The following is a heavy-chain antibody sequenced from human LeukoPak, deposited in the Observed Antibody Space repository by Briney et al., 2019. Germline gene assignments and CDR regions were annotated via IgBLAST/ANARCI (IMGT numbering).Heavy chain of an antibody. Sequence: PGGSLRLSCAASGFTFSSYGMHWVRQAPGKGLEWVAFIRYDGSNKYYADSVKARFTISRDNSKNTLYLQMNSLRAEDTAVYYCAKTRWFGSGGSLYYYYYMDVWGKGTTVTISS. CDR3: AKTRWFGSGGSLYYYYYMDV. V-gene: IGHV3-30*02. D-gene: IGHD2-15*01. CDR1: GFTFSSYG. J-gene: IGHJ6*03. CDR2: IRYDGSNK.